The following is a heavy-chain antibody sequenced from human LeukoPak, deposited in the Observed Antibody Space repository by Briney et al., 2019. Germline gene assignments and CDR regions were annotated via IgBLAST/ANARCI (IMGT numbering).Heavy chain of an antibody. Sequence: GGSLRLSCAASGFTFSSYWMSWVRQAPGKGLEWVANIKQDGSEKYYVDSVKGRFTISRDNAKNSLYLQMNSLRAEDTAVYYCARDDSGGPDTAMVTPPYYFDYRGQGTLVTVSS. J-gene: IGHJ4*02. CDR2: IKQDGSEK. CDR3: ARDDSGGPDTAMVTPPYYFDY. D-gene: IGHD5-18*01. V-gene: IGHV3-7*01. CDR1: GFTFSSYW.